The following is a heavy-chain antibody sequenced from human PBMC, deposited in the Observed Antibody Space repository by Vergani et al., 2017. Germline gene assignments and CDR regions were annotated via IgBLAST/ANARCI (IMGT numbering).Heavy chain of an antibody. V-gene: IGHV4-34*01. J-gene: IGHJ3*02. CDR3: AGDGEEDAFDI. CDR2: INHSGIT. Sequence: QVQLPQWGAGLLKPSETLSLTCAVYGGSFSGYYWGWIRQPPGKGLEGIGKINHSGITNYNPSVKSRVTISVDTSKNQFSLKLSSVTAADTAVYYCAGDGEEDAFDIWGQGTMVTVSS. CDR1: GGSFSGYY. D-gene: IGHD3-10*01.